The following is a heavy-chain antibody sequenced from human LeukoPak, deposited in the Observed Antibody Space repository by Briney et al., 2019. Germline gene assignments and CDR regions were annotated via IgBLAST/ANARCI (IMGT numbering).Heavy chain of an antibody. J-gene: IGHJ4*01. CDR3: ARTKFGGPFFAY. Sequence: SETLSLTCTVSNDSINSHYWNWIRQSPGKGLEWIGYISYSGSTNYNPSLRSRVTITLDRSKNQFSLDLTSVTAADTAVYFCARTKFGGPFFAYWGHGALVTVSS. CDR2: ISYSGST. CDR1: NDSINSHY. V-gene: IGHV4-59*11. D-gene: IGHD3-10*01.